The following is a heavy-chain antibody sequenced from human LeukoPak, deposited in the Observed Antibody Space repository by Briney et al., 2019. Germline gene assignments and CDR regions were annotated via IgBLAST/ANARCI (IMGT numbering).Heavy chain of an antibody. J-gene: IGHJ4*02. CDR3: VRGMVRGVIVDY. CDR2: IYHSGGT. V-gene: IGHV4-38-2*02. CDR1: GNSISSGYY. D-gene: IGHD3-10*01. Sequence: SETLSLTCTVSGNSISSGYYWGWIRQPPGKGLEWIGSIYHSGGTYYNLSLKSRVTISVDTSKNQFSLKLSSVTAADTAVYYCVRGMVRGVIVDYWGRGTLVTVSS.